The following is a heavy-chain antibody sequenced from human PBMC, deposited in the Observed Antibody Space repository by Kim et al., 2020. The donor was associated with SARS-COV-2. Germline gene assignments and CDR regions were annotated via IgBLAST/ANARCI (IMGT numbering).Heavy chain of an antibody. V-gene: IGHV1-3*01. D-gene: IGHD5-18*01. Sequence: ASVKVSCKASGYTFHTYAMHWMRQAPGQRLEWMGWVYGGNGDTKSSQNFQGRVTITRDRSATTAYMELSSLRSEDTAVYYCAREETDSYGYRAFDYWGPGAPVTVSS. CDR2: VYGGNGDT. CDR3: AREETDSYGYRAFDY. J-gene: IGHJ4*02. CDR1: GYTFHTYA.